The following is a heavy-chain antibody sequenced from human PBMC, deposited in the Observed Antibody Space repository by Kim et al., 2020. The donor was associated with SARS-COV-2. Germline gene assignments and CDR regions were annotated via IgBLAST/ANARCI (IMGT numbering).Heavy chain of an antibody. J-gene: IGHJ6*02. CDR2: ISWNSDKI. CDR1: GFTFDVYS. D-gene: IGHD2-15*01. CDR3: AKEHCTTATCYMGEGWMDF. V-gene: IGHV3-9*01. Sequence: GGSLRLSCEASGFTFDVYSIHWVRQAPGKGLEWVSGISWNSDKIGYGGSVKGRFTISRDNAKKSLYLQMNSLRVEDTAFYYCAKEHCTTATCYMGEGWMDFWGQGTAVTVSS.